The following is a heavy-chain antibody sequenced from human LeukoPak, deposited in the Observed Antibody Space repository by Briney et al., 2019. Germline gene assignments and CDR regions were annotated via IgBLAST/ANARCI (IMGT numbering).Heavy chain of an antibody. CDR1: GYTFTSYG. CDR3: ARGNYDYVWGSYRLNWFDP. CDR2: ISAYNGNT. J-gene: IGHJ5*02. D-gene: IGHD3-16*02. Sequence: GASVKVSCKASGYTFTSYGISWVRQAPGQGLEWMGWISAYNGNTNYAQKLQGRVTMTTDTSTSTAYMELRSLRSEDTAVYYCARGNYDYVWGSYRLNWFDPWGQGTLVTVSS. V-gene: IGHV1-18*01.